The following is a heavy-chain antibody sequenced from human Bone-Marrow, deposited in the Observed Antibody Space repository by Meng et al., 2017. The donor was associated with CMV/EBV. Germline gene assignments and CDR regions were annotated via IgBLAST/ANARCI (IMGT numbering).Heavy chain of an antibody. D-gene: IGHD3-3*01. CDR3: AKAPPGVLRFLEADY. CDR1: GFTFSSYA. V-gene: IGHV3-23*01. CDR2: ISGSGGST. Sequence: ETLSITCAASGFTFSSYAMSWVRQAPGKGLEWVSAISGSGGSTYYADSVKGRFTISRDNSKNTLYLQMNSLRSEDTAVYYCAKAPPGVLRFLEADYWGQGTLVTVSS. J-gene: IGHJ4*02.